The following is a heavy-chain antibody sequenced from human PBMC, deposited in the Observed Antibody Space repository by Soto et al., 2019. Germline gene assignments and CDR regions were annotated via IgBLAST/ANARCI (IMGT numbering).Heavy chain of an antibody. J-gene: IGHJ5*02. CDR1: GFSLSTSGVG. V-gene: IGHV2-5*02. CDR2: IYWDDDK. CDR3: AHQTGEWLVGWFDP. D-gene: IGHD6-19*01. Sequence: QITLKESGPTLVKPTQTLTLTCTFSGFSLSTSGVGVGWIRQPPGKALEWLALIYWDDDKRYSPSLKSRLTITKDTSKNQVVLTMTNMDPVDTATYYCAHQTGEWLVGWFDPWGQGTLVTVSS.